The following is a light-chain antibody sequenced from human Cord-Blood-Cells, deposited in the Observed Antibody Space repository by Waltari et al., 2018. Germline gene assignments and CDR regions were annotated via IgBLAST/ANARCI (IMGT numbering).Light chain of an antibody. V-gene: IGKV1-39*01. Sequence: DIQMTQSPSSLPASVGDRVTTTGRASQSISSYLNWYQQKPGKAPTPLIYAASSLQSGVPSRFSGSGSGTDFILTISSLQPEDFATYYCQQSYRTPRFTFGPGTKVDIK. CDR1: QSISSY. J-gene: IGKJ3*01. CDR3: QQSYRTPRFT. CDR2: AAS.